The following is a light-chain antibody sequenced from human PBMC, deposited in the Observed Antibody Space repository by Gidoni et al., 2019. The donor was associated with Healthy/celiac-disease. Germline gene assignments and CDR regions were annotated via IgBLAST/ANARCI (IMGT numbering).Light chain of an antibody. Sequence: DIQMTQSPSSLSASVGDRVTITCRASQSISSYLNWYQQKPGKAPKLLIYAASSLQSGVPSRFSGSGSGTDFTLTISSLQPEDFATYYSQQSYSTLWTFXXXTKVEIK. CDR3: QQSYSTLWT. CDR2: AAS. V-gene: IGKV1-39*01. J-gene: IGKJ1*01. CDR1: QSISSY.